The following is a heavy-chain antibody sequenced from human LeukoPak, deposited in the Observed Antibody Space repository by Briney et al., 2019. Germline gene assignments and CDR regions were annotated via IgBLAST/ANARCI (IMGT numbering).Heavy chain of an antibody. Sequence: SETLSLTCTVSGGSISSSSYYWGWIRQPPGKGLEWIGSIYYSGSTYYNPSLKSRVTISVDTSKNQFSLKLSSVTAADTAVYYCARDRRGGSSLDXWGQGTLVTVSS. D-gene: IGHD6-6*01. V-gene: IGHV4-39*07. CDR3: ARDRRGGSSLDX. CDR2: IYYSGST. J-gene: IGHJ4*02. CDR1: GGSISSSSYY.